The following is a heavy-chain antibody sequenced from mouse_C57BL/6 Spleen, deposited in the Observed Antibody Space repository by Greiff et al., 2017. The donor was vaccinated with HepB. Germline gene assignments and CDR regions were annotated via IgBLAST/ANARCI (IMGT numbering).Heavy chain of an antibody. CDR1: GYTFTSYW. Sequence: QVQLQQPGAELVMPGASVKLSCKASGYTFTSYWMHWVKQRPGQGLEWIGEIDPSDSYTNYNQKFKGKSTLTVDKSSSTAYMQLSSLTSEDAAVYCCARRGYDGYSDYWGQGTTLTVSS. CDR3: ARRGYDGYSDY. CDR2: IDPSDSYT. V-gene: IGHV1-69*01. D-gene: IGHD2-3*01. J-gene: IGHJ2*01.